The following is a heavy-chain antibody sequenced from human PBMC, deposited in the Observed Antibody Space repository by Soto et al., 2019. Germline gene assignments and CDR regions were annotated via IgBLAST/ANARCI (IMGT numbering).Heavy chain of an antibody. D-gene: IGHD2-15*01. CDR2: FTVDGNT. CDR3: ARDPSHIVAYYYGMDV. V-gene: IGHV3-23*01. J-gene: IGHJ6*02. CDR1: GGTCVDFA. Sequence: GGSLRLPWVASGGTCVDFARGLIRQAPGMGLEWVSSFTVDGNTYYADSVKGRFTISRDNSKNTLYLQMNSLRAEDTAVYYCARDPSHIVAYYYGMDVWGQGTTVTVSS.